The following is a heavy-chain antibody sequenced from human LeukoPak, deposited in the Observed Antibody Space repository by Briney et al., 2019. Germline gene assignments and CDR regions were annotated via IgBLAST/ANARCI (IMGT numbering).Heavy chain of an antibody. CDR3: ARDTYYGSGTPDGDFDY. D-gene: IGHD3-10*01. V-gene: IGHV3-21*01. Sequence: GGSLRLSCAASGFTFSSYVMSWVRQAPGKGLEWVSSISSSSSYIYYADSVKGRFTISRDNAKNSLYLQMNSLRAEDTAVYYCARDTYYGSGTPDGDFDYWGQGTLVTVSS. CDR1: GFTFSSYV. J-gene: IGHJ4*02. CDR2: ISSSSSYI.